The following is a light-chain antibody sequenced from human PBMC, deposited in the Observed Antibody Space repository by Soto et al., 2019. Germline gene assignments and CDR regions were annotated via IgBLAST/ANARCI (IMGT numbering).Light chain of an antibody. CDR1: SSDVGGYNY. J-gene: IGLJ2*01. V-gene: IGLV2-14*01. CDR3: SSHTRSSTVV. Sequence: QSALTQPASVSGSPGQSITISCTGTSSDVGGYNYVSWYQQHPGKAPKLMIYDVTNRPSGVSNRFSGSKSGNTASLTISGLQADDEADYYCSSHTRSSTVVFGGGTKLTVL. CDR2: DVT.